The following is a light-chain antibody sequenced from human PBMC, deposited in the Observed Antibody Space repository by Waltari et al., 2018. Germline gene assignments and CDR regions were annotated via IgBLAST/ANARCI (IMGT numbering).Light chain of an antibody. CDR1: SSNIGGYY. V-gene: IGLV1-40*01. Sequence: QSVLTQPPSVSGAPGQRVTISCTGSSSNIGGYYVYWYQQLPGMAPQLLIYDNIKRPSRVADRFSGSKSGTPASLTITGLQTEDEADYYCQAYDSSFGADVFGSGTKLTVL. CDR2: DNI. CDR3: QAYDSSFGADV. J-gene: IGLJ6*01.